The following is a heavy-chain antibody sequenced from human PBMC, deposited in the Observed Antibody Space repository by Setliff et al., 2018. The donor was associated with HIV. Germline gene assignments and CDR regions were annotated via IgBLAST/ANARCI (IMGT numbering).Heavy chain of an antibody. CDR2: ISSRSSYM. CDR3: ARDGYSYRVGDAFDI. Sequence: GGSLRLSCATSGFTFIDYALNWVRQAPGGGLEWVSSISSRSSYMYYADSVKGRFTISRDNAKNSPYLQMNSLRAEDTAVYYCARDGYSYRVGDAFDIWGQGTMVTVSS. CDR1: GFTFIDYA. V-gene: IGHV3-21*01. J-gene: IGHJ3*02. D-gene: IGHD5-18*01.